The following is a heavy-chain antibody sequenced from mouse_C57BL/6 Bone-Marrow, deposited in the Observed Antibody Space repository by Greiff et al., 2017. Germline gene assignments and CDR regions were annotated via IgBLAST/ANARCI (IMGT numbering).Heavy chain of an antibody. D-gene: IGHD1-1*01. Sequence: VQLKQPGAELVKPGASVKLSCKASGYTFTSYWMHWVKQRPGQGLEWIGMIHPNSGSTNYNEKFKSKATLTVDKSSSTAYMQLSSLTSEDSAVYYCARYYYGSSYWYFDVWGTGTTVTVSS. CDR2: IHPNSGST. CDR3: ARYYYGSSYWYFDV. J-gene: IGHJ1*03. V-gene: IGHV1-64*01. CDR1: GYTFTSYW.